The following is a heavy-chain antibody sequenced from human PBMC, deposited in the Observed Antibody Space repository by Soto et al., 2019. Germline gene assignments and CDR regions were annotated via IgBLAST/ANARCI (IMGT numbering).Heavy chain of an antibody. V-gene: IGHV4-30-2*01. J-gene: IGHJ3*02. CDR1: GGSISSGGYS. CDR3: ARDAGAFDI. CDR2: IYHSGST. Sequence: LSLTCAVSGGSISSGGYSWSWIRQPPGKGLEWIGYIYHSGSTYYNPSLKSRVTISVDRSKNQFSLKLSSVTAADTAVYYCARDAGAFDIWGQGTMVTVSS.